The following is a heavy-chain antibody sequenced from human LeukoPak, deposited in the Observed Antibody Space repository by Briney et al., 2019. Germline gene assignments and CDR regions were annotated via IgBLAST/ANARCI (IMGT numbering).Heavy chain of an antibody. Sequence: SETLSLTCTVSGGSISSYYWSWIRQPAGKGLEWIGRIYTSGSTNYNPSLKSRVTMSVDTSKNQFSLKLSSVTAADTAVYYCARDSCQLLRLDDYYYGMDVWGQGTTVTVSS. CDR3: ARDSCQLLRLDDYYYGMDV. V-gene: IGHV4-4*07. J-gene: IGHJ6*02. CDR1: GGSISSYY. D-gene: IGHD2-2*01. CDR2: IYTSGST.